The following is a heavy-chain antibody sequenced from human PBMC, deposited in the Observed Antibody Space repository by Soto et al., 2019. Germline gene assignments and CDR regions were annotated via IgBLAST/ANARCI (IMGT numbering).Heavy chain of an antibody. CDR2: INAGNGNT. CDR3: ASEAIAAAAVYGMDV. J-gene: IGHJ6*02. Sequence: QVQLVQSGAEEKKPGASVKVSCKASGYTFTSYVMHWVRQAPGQRLEWMGWINAGNGNTKYSQKFQGRVTITSDTAQSQDYMELSSLRSEGTAVYYCASEAIAAAAVYGMDVWGQGTTVTVCS. CDR1: GYTFTSYV. D-gene: IGHD6-13*01. V-gene: IGHV1-3*05.